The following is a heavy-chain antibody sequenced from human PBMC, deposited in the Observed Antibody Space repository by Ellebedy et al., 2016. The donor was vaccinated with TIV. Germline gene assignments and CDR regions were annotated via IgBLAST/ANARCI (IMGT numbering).Heavy chain of an antibody. J-gene: IGHJ3*01. D-gene: IGHD4-17*01. V-gene: IGHV5-51*01. CDR3: ARLHRDYGDFLDAFDF. CDR1: GYSFSTYW. CDR2: IYLGDSDT. Sequence: KVSCKASGYSFSTYWIGWVRQMPGKGLEWMGIIYLGDSDTRNSPSFEGHVTISADESISTAYLHWSSLKASDTAIYYCARLHRDYGDFLDAFDFWGQGTMVTVSS.